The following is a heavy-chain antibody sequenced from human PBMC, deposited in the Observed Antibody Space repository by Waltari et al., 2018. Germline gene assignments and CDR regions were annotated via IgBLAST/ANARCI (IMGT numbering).Heavy chain of an antibody. D-gene: IGHD3-10*01. CDR3: VKERGITSSPENYFDS. V-gene: IGHV3-23*01. Sequence: EVQLLESGGGLVQPGGSLRLSCTASGFILSNYDMNWVHQAPGKWLVWVSGVTADGRSIFYADSVRGRFTVSRDNSKSTLYLQMNSLRADDTAVYYCVKERGITSSPENYFDSWGQGTLVTVSS. CDR1: GFILSNYD. CDR2: VTADGRSI. J-gene: IGHJ4*02.